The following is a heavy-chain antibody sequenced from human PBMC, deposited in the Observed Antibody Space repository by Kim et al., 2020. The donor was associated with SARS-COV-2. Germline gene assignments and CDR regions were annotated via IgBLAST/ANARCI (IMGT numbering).Heavy chain of an antibody. CDR3: ARASGGWRSAGWFDP. CDR1: GGSFSGYY. V-gene: IGHV4-34*01. Sequence: SETLSLTCAVYGGSFSGYYWSWIRQPPGKGLEWIGEINHSGSTNYNPSLKSRVTISVDTSKNQFSLKLSSVTAADTAVYYCARASGGWRSAGWFDPWGQGTLVTVSS. D-gene: IGHD6-19*01. J-gene: IGHJ5*02. CDR2: INHSGST.